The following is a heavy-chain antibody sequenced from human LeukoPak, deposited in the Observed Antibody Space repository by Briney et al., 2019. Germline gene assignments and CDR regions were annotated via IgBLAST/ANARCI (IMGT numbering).Heavy chain of an antibody. Sequence: GGSLRLSCAAPGFTFSNAWMSWVRQAPGKGLEWVGRIKSKTDGGTTDYAAPVKGRFTISRDDSKNTLYLQMNSLKTEDTAVYYCTTVRFGDDAFDIWGQGTMVTVSS. CDR3: TTVRFGDDAFDI. D-gene: IGHD3-10*01. CDR1: GFTFSNAW. J-gene: IGHJ3*02. V-gene: IGHV3-15*01. CDR2: IKSKTDGGTT.